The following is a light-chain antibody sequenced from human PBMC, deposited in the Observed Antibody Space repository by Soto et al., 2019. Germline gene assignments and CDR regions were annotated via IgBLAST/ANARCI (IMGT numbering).Light chain of an antibody. V-gene: IGLV1-40*01. CDR2: GNS. J-gene: IGLJ3*02. Sequence: QSVLTQPPSVSGAPGQRVTISCTGSSSSIGAGYDVHWYQQLPGTAPKLLIYGNSNRPSGVPDRFSGSKSGTSASLAITGLQAEDEADYYCQSYDSSWGVFGGGTKLTVL. CDR3: QSYDSSWGV. CDR1: SSSIGAGYD.